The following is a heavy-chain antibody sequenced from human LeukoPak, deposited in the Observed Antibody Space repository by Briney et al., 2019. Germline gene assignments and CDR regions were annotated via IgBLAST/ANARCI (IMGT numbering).Heavy chain of an antibody. CDR1: GYTFTSYA. CDR3: AREGGMVRGVIISPHNWFDP. CDR2: INAGNGNT. D-gene: IGHD3-10*01. J-gene: IGHJ5*02. Sequence: GASVKVSCKASGYTFTSYAMHWVRQAPGQRLEWMGWINAGNGNTKYSQKFQGRVTITRDTSASTAYMELSSLRSEDTAVYYCAREGGMVRGVIISPHNWFDPWGQGTLVTVSS. V-gene: IGHV1-3*01.